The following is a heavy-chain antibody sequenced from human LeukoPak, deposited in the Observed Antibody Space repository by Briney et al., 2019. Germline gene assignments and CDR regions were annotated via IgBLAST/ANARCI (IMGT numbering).Heavy chain of an antibody. CDR3: ARVNSGWFDY. J-gene: IGHJ4*02. V-gene: IGHV3-21*01. CDR2: ISSSSSYI. Sequence: GGSLRLSCAASGFKFSSYSMKWVRQAPGKGLEWVSFISSSSSYIYYADSLKGRFTISRDNAKNSLYLQMNSLRAEDTAVYYCARVNSGWFDYWGQGTLVTVSS. D-gene: IGHD6-19*01. CDR1: GFKFSSYS.